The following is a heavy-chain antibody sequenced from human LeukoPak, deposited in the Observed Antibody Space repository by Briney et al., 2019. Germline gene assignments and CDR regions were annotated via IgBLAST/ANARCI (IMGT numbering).Heavy chain of an antibody. CDR1: GGSFSGYY. Sequence: PSETLSLTCAVYGGSFSGYYWSWIRQPPGKGLEWIGEINHSGSTNYNPSLKSRVTISVDTSKNQFSLKLSSVTAADTAVYYCARAAAGYYYYGMDVRGQGTTVTVSS. CDR3: ARAAAGYYYYGMDV. CDR2: INHSGST. J-gene: IGHJ6*02. V-gene: IGHV4-34*01. D-gene: IGHD6-13*01.